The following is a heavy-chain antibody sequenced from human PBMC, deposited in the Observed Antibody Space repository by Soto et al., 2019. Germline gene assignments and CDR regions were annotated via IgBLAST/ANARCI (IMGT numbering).Heavy chain of an antibody. D-gene: IGHD4-17*01. V-gene: IGHV3-23*01. J-gene: IGHJ4*02. CDR1: GFTFSSYA. CDR3: AKDNEGMSYGDYFDY. CDR2: ISGSGGST. Sequence: GGSLRLSCAASGFTFSSYAMSWVRQAPGKGLEWVSAISGSGGSTYYADSVKGRFTISRDNSKNTLYLQMNSLRAEDTAVYYCAKDNEGMSYGDYFDYWGQGTLVTVSS.